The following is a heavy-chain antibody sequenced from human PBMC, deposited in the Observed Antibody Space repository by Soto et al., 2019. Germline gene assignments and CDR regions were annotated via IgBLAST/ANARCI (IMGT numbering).Heavy chain of an antibody. CDR3: ARAHISGWTRLDY. CDR1: GFTFSSSA. J-gene: IGHJ4*02. Sequence: QVQLVESGGGVVQPGRSLRLSCAASGFTFSSSAMHWVRQAPGKGLEWVAVISYDGSNKYYADSVKGRFTISRDNSKNTLLLEMNSLTTEDTAVYYCARAHISGWTRLDYWGQGTLVTVSS. V-gene: IGHV3-30-3*01. CDR2: ISYDGSNK. D-gene: IGHD6-19*01.